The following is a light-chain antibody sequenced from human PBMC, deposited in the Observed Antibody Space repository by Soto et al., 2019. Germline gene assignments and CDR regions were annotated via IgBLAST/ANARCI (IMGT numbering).Light chain of an antibody. Sequence: QSALTQPRSVSGSPGQSVTISCTGTSSDVGGYNYVSWYQQHPGKAPKLIIYDVSKRPSGVPDRFSGSKSGKTASLTISGLQAEDEADYYCCSYAGSYTLWVFGGGTKLTVL. CDR2: DVS. V-gene: IGLV2-11*01. J-gene: IGLJ3*02. CDR3: CSYAGSYTLWV. CDR1: SSDVGGYNY.